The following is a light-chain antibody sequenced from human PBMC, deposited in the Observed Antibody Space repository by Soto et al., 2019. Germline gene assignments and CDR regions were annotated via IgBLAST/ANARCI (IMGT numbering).Light chain of an antibody. Sequence: VVLTQYTGTLSLSQGERATLSCRASQIFTSNSLAWYQQKPGQAPRLLVYGASSRATGISDRFSGSGSGTDFTLTIGRLDPEDFAVYYCQQCITPPITFGQGSLLDI. CDR2: GAS. CDR1: QIFTSNS. V-gene: IGKV3-20*01. J-gene: IGKJ5*01. CDR3: QQCITPPIT.